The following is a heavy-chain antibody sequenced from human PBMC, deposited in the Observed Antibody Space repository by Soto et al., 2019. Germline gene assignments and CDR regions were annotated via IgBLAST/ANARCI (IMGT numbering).Heavy chain of an antibody. J-gene: IGHJ4*02. CDR2: VSGSDGNT. Sequence: VPLVQSEAEVKKPGASVKVSCKASGYTFINHGISCVRQAPGQGLEWMGWVSGSDGNTKYAQKFQGRVTMTTETSTSTAYMELRNLRSDDTAVYYCARDFYPLAYYFDYWGQGTLVTVSS. CDR3: ARDFYPLAYYFDY. CDR1: GYTFINHG. V-gene: IGHV1-18*01.